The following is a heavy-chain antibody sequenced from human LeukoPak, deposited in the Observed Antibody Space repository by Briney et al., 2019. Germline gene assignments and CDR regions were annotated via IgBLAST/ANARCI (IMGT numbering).Heavy chain of an antibody. V-gene: IGHV6-1*01. J-gene: IGHJ6*02. Sequence: GRPYYRSKLYNDYAVSLKSRITINPDTSKNQFSLQLNSVTPEDTAVYYCARGFYYTGMDVWGQGTTVTVSS. D-gene: IGHD3-10*01. CDR2: PYYRSKLYN. CDR3: ARGFYYTGMDV.